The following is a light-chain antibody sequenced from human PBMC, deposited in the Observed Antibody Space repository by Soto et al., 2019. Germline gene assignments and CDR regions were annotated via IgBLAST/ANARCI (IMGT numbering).Light chain of an antibody. CDR3: QQYYSYPRT. Sequence: DIKMTQSPSTLSASVGDRVTITCRASQSISSWLAWYQQKPGKAPKLLIYDASSLESGVPSRFSGSGSGTDFTLTISCLQSEDFATYYCQQYYSYPRTFGQGTKVAIK. V-gene: IGKV1-5*01. J-gene: IGKJ1*01. CDR2: DAS. CDR1: QSISSW.